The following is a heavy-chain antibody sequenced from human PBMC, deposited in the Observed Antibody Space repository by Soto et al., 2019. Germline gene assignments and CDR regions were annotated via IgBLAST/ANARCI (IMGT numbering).Heavy chain of an antibody. V-gene: IGHV4-34*01. CDR2: INHSGST. Sequence: SETLSLTCAVYGGSFSGYYWSWIRQPPGKGLEWIGEINHSGSTNYNPSLKSRVTISVDTSKNQFSLKLSSVTAADTAVYYCARGLRTGTTRLYYYYYMDVWGKGTTVTVSS. D-gene: IGHD1-1*01. CDR3: ARGLRTGTTRLYYYYYMDV. J-gene: IGHJ6*03. CDR1: GGSFSGYY.